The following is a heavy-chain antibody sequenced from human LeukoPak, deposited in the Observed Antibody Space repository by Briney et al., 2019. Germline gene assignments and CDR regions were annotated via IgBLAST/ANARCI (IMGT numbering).Heavy chain of an antibody. D-gene: IGHD6-13*01. CDR1: GFTFSSYA. J-gene: IGHJ4*02. Sequence: PGGSLRLSCAASGFTFSSYAMHWVRQAPGKGLEWVAVISYDGSNKYYADSVKGRITISRDNSKNTLYLQMNSLRAEDTAVYYCARSWYFDYWGQGTLVTVSS. CDR3: ARSWYFDY. V-gene: IGHV3-30-3*01. CDR2: ISYDGSNK.